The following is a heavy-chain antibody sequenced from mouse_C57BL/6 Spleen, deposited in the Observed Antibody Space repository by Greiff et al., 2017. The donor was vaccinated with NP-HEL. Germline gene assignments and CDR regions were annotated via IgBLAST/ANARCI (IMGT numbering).Heavy chain of an antibody. CDR1: GFTFSDYY. CDR3: ARQCLDY. CDR2: ISNGGGST. Sequence: EVKLMESGGGLVQPGGSLKLSCAASGFTFSDYYMYWVRQTPEKRLEWVAYISNGGGSTYYPDTVKGRFTISRDNAKNTLYLQMSRLKSEDTAMYYCARQCLDYWGQGTTLTVSS. D-gene: IGHD6-1*01. J-gene: IGHJ2*01. V-gene: IGHV5-12*01.